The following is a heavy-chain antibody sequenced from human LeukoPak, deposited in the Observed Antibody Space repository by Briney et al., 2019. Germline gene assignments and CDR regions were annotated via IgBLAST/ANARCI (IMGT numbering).Heavy chain of an antibody. D-gene: IGHD2-8*02. CDR1: GFTFSNCG. CDR2: IWYDGSYK. V-gene: IGHV3-33*06. CDR3: AKDFYVGPVLARYFDY. Sequence: GRSLRLSCAASGFTFSNCGMHWVRQAPGKGLEWVAVIWYDGSYKYYADSVKGRFTISRDNSKNTLYLQMNSLRAGDTAVYYCAKDFYVGPVLARYFDYWGQGTLVTVSS. J-gene: IGHJ4*02.